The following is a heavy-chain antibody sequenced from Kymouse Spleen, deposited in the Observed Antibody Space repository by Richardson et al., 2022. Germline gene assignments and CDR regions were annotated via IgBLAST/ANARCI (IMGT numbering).Heavy chain of an antibody. CDR3: ARDILTGYGPYYYYGMDV. V-gene: IGHV4-39*01. CDR2: IYYSGST. Sequence: QLQLQESGPGLVKPSETLSLTCTVSGGSISSSSYYWGWIRQPPGKGLEWIGSIYYSGSTYYNPSLKSRVTISVDTSKNQFSLKLSSVTAADTAVYYCARDILTGYGPYYYYGMDVWGQGTTVTVSS. J-gene: IGHJ6*02. CDR1: GGSISSSSYY. D-gene: IGHD3-9*01.